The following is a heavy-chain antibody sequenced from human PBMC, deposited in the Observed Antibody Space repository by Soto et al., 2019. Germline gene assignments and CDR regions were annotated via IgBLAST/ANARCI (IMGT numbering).Heavy chain of an antibody. J-gene: IGHJ5*02. Sequence: QVQLVQSGAEVKKPGASVKVSCKASGYTFTSYGISWVRQAPGQGLEWMGWISAYNGNTNYAQKLQGRVTMTTDTPTSTAYMELRSLRSDDTAVYYCARDIMALIPVRYNWFDPWGQGTLVTVSS. CDR2: ISAYNGNT. CDR1: GYTFTSYG. D-gene: IGHD4-17*01. V-gene: IGHV1-18*04. CDR3: ARDIMALIPVRYNWFDP.